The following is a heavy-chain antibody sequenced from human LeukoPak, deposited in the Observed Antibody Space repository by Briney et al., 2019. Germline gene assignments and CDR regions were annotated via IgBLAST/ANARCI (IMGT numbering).Heavy chain of an antibody. CDR1: GFTFSSYA. J-gene: IGHJ4*02. Sequence: GGSLRLSCATSGFTFSSYAMHWVRQAPGKGLEWVAVISYDGSNKYYADSVKGRFTISRDNSKNTLYLQMNSLRAEDTAVYYCAKEELRDWYYFDYWGQGTLVTVSS. CDR3: AKEELRDWYYFDY. CDR2: ISYDGSNK. D-gene: IGHD1-26*01. V-gene: IGHV3-30-3*02.